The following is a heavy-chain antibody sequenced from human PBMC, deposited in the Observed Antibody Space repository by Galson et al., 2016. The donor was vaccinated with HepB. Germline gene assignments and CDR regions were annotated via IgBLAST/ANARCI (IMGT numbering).Heavy chain of an antibody. CDR3: SKLYGGYVDY. Sequence: SLRLSCAASGFTFSSYAMTWVRQAPGKGLEWVSDISGSGGTTYHADSVQGRFTISRDNSKNTLYLQMNSLRAEDTAIYYCSKLYGGYVDYWGQGTLVTVSS. D-gene: IGHD5-12*01. CDR2: ISGSGGTT. J-gene: IGHJ4*02. CDR1: GFTFSSYA. V-gene: IGHV3-23*01.